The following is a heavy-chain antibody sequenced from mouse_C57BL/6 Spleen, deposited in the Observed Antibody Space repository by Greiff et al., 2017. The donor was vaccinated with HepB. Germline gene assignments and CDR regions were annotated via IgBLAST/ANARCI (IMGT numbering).Heavy chain of an antibody. D-gene: IGHD2-1*01. CDR1: GYTFTSYW. Sequence: QVQLQQPGAELVMPGASVKLSCKASGYTFTSYWMHWVKQRPGQGLEWIGEIDPSDSYTNYNQKFKGKSTLTVDKSSSTAYMQLSSLTSEDSAVYYCARSRGNYPFSMDYWGQGTSVTVSS. V-gene: IGHV1-69*01. CDR2: IDPSDSYT. J-gene: IGHJ4*01. CDR3: ARSRGNYPFSMDY.